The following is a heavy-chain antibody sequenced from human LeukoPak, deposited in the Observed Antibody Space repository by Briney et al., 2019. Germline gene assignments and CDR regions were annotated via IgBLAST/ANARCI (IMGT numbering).Heavy chain of an antibody. Sequence: ASVKVSCKASGYTFTSYGISWVRQAPGQGLEWMGWISAYNGNTNYAQKLQGRVTMTTDTSTSTAYMELRSLRSDDTAVYYCARSGAYGYYYYYYYMDVWGKGTTVTVS. CDR2: ISAYNGNT. CDR1: GYTFTSYG. V-gene: IGHV1-18*01. D-gene: IGHD5-12*01. CDR3: ARSGAYGYYYYYYYMDV. J-gene: IGHJ6*03.